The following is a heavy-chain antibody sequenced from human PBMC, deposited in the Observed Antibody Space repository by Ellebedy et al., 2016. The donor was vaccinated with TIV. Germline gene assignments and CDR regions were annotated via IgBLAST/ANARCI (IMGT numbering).Heavy chain of an antibody. Sequence: SETLSLTCTVSGGSISRSSYYWGWIRQPPQKGLEWIGSIYYTGSTFYNPSLKSRVTISVDTSKSKFSLRLTSVTAADTAVYYCARWFGELLYVRWFDPWGQGTLVTVSS. CDR3: ARWFGELLYVRWFDP. V-gene: IGHV4-39*01. CDR1: GGSISRSSYY. CDR2: IYYTGST. J-gene: IGHJ5*02. D-gene: IGHD3-10*01.